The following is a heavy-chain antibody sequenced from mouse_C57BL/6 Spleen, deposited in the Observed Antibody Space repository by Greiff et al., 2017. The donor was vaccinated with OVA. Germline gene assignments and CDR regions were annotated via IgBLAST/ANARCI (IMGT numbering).Heavy chain of an antibody. D-gene: IGHD2-3*01. V-gene: IGHV1-58*01. Sequence: VQLQQSVSELVRPGSTVKMSCKTSGYTFTSYGINWVKQRPGQGLEWIGYIYIGNGYTEYNEKFKGKATLTSDTSSSTAYMQLSSLTSEDSAIYFCARNDGYYEGYFDVWGTGTTVTVSS. CDR3: ARNDGYYEGYFDV. CDR2: IYIGNGYT. CDR1: GYTFTSYG. J-gene: IGHJ1*03.